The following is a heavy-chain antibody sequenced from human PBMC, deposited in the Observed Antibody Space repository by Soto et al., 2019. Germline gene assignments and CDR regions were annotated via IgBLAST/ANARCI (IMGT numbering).Heavy chain of an antibody. J-gene: IGHJ4*02. CDR3: ARDGRYSSSWYYGY. CDR1: GGTFSSYT. Sequence: SVKVSCKASGGTFSSYTISWVRQAPGRGLEWMGRIIPILGIANYAQKFQGRVTITADKSTSTAYMELSSLRSEDTAVYYCARDGRYSSSWYYGYWGQGTLVTVSS. D-gene: IGHD6-13*01. CDR2: IIPILGIA. V-gene: IGHV1-69*04.